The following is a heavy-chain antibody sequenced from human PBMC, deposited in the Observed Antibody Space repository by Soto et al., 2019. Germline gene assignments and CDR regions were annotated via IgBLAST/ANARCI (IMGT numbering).Heavy chain of an antibody. D-gene: IGHD6-19*01. V-gene: IGHV4-31*03. CDR3: ARVQVAGLRGDAVYFEN. J-gene: IGHJ4*02. CDR2: VDYSGNA. Sequence: QVQLQKSGPGLVQPSQTLSLTCTVSGGSISSGSYYWSWILQHSGKGLEWIGYVDYSGNAYYNPSLKSRVTMSVDTSKNQFSLKVNSVNAADSAVYYCARVQVAGLRGDAVYFENWGQGALVTVSS. CDR1: GGSISSGSYY.